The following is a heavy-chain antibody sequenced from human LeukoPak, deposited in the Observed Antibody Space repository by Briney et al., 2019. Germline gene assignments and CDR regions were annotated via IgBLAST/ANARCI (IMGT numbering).Heavy chain of an antibody. CDR2: INPNSGGT. V-gene: IGHV1-2*02. CDR3: ARAGRPVHYYYMDV. Sequence: GASVKVSCKASGYTFTGYYMHWVRQAPGQGLEWMGWINPNSGGTNYAQKLQDRVTMTTDTSTSTGYMELRSLRSDDTAVYYCARAGRPVHYYYMDVWGKGTTVTVSS. D-gene: IGHD6-6*01. J-gene: IGHJ6*03. CDR1: GYTFTGYY.